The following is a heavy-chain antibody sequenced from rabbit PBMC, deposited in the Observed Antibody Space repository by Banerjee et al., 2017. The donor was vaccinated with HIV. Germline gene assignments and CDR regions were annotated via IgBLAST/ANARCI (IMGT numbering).Heavy chain of an antibody. CDR1: GFDFSSYY. Sequence: QLKESGGGLVQPGGSLKLSCKASGFDFSSYYMSWVRQAPGKGLEWIGYIDPVFGSTYYASWVNGRFTISSHNAQNTLYLQLNSLTAADTATYFCASLTNITMTMGPYYFNLWGPGTLVTVS. D-gene: IGHD2-1*01. V-gene: IGHV1S7*01. J-gene: IGHJ4*01. CDR3: ASLTNITMTMGPYYFNL. CDR2: IDPVFGST.